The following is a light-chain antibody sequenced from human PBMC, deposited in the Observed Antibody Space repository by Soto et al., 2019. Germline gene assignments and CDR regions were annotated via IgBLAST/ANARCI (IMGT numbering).Light chain of an antibody. Sequence: LAQPASVSGSPGQSITISCTGTSSDVGAYNSVSWYQQHPHRAPQVIIYKGTQRPSGVSNRFSGSTSGNAASLTISALQAEDEDDYYCSSYAGSSNVFGTGTKVTVL. V-gene: IGLV2-14*02. J-gene: IGLJ1*01. CDR2: KGT. CDR3: SSYAGSSNV. CDR1: SSDVGAYNS.